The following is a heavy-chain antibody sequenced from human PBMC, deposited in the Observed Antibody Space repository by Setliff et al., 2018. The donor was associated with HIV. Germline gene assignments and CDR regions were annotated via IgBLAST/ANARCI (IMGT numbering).Heavy chain of an antibody. CDR2: INPSGGST. Sequence: ASVKVSCKASGYTFTSYYMHWVRQAPGQGLEWMGIINPSGGSTGYAQKFQGRVTMTRDTSTSTAYMELRSLKSDDTAVYYCARRIDNSGTFPDKNWLDPWGQGSPVTVSS. V-gene: IGHV1-46*01. CDR3: ARRIDNSGTFPDKNWLDP. D-gene: IGHD3-10*01. J-gene: IGHJ5*02. CDR1: GYTFTSYY.